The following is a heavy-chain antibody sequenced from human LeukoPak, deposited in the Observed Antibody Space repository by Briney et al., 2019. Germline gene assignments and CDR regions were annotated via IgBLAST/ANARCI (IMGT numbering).Heavy chain of an antibody. Sequence: GASVKVSCKASGGTFSSYAISWVRQAPGQGLEWMGGIIPIFGTANYAQKFQGRVTITTDESTSTAYMELSSLRSEDTAVYYCTRARAVAGNGDFDYWGQGTLVTVSS. CDR1: GGTFSSYA. D-gene: IGHD6-19*01. J-gene: IGHJ4*02. CDR2: IIPIFGTA. V-gene: IGHV1-69*05. CDR3: TRARAVAGNGDFDY.